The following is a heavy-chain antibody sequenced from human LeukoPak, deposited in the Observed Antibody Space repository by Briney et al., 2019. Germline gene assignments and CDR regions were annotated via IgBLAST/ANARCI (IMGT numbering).Heavy chain of an antibody. CDR3: ARDGLHTAHFDY. CDR2: ISPSGTTI. Sequence: GRCRTLSCSPAGLSFSSYGIKWVRQPPGKGLEWVSLISPSGTTIYYADSVKGRFTISRDNAKESLYLQMNSLRDEDTAVYYCARDGLHTAHFDYWGQGTLVTVSS. CDR1: GLSFSSYG. J-gene: IGHJ4*02. D-gene: IGHD5-18*01. V-gene: IGHV3-48*02.